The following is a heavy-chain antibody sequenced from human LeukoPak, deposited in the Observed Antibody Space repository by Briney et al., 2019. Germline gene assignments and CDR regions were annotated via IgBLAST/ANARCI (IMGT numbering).Heavy chain of an antibody. CDR1: GFTFSSYA. Sequence: GGSLRLSCAASGFTFSSYAMSWVRQAPGKGLEWVSAISGSGGSTYYADSVKGRFTISRDNSKNTLYLQMNSLRAEDTAVYYCAKYYTPYYYYYMDVWGKGTTVTVSS. CDR2: ISGSGGST. CDR3: AKYYTPYYYYYMDV. D-gene: IGHD1-26*01. J-gene: IGHJ6*03. V-gene: IGHV3-23*01.